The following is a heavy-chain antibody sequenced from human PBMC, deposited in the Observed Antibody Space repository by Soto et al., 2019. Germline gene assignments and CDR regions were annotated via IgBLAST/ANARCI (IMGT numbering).Heavy chain of an antibody. Sequence: PGESLKISCDGCVYTFTRYWIGWVRQMPGKGLEWMGIIYPGDSDTRYSPSFQGQVTISADKSISTAYLQWSSLRASDTAIYSCARLRGGTTSSFDYWGQGTPVTVSS. CDR2: IYPGDSDT. CDR1: VYTFTRYW. D-gene: IGHD2-2*01. CDR3: ARLRGGTTSSFDY. J-gene: IGHJ4*02. V-gene: IGHV5-51*01.